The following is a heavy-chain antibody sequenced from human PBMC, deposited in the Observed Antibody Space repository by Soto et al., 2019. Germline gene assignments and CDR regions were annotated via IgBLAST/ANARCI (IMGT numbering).Heavy chain of an antibody. J-gene: IGHJ4*02. V-gene: IGHV3-66*01. CDR3: ARDAYSRSWSGY. Sequence: PGGSLRLSCAASGFTVSSNYMSWVRQAPGKGLEWVSVIYSGGSTYYADSVKGRFTISRDNSKNTLYLQMDSLRAEDTAVYYCARDAYSRSWSGYWGQGTLVTVSS. CDR1: GFTVSSNY. D-gene: IGHD6-13*01. CDR2: IYSGGST.